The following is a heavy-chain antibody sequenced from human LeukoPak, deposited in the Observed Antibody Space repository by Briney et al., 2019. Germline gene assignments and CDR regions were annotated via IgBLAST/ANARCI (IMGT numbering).Heavy chain of an antibody. CDR2: INHSGST. D-gene: IGHD3-22*01. J-gene: IGHJ4*02. CDR1: GGSFSGYY. CDR3: ARSGNYYDSSGYHFDY. V-gene: IGHV4-34*01. Sequence: PSETLSLTCAVYGGSFSGYYWSWIRQPPGKGLEWIGEINHSGSTYYNPSLKSRVTISVDTSKNQFSLKLSSVTAADTAVYYCARSGNYYDSSGYHFDYWGQGTLVTVSS.